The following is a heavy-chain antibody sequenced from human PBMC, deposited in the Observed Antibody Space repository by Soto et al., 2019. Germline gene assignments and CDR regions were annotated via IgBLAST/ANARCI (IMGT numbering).Heavy chain of an antibody. CDR2: ISGSGGST. J-gene: IGHJ6*03. CDR3: AKAPSREYYYYYMDV. Sequence: GGSLRLSCAASGFTFSSYAMSWVRQAPGKGLEWVSAISGSGGSTYYADSVKGRFTISRDNSKNTLYLQMNSLRAEDTAVYYCAKAPSREYYYYYMDVWGKGTTVTVSS. D-gene: IGHD2-2*01. CDR1: GFTFSSYA. V-gene: IGHV3-23*01.